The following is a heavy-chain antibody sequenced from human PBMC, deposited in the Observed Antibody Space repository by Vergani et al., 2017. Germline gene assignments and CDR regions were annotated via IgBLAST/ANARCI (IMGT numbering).Heavy chain of an antibody. Sequence: QVQLQQWGGVLLKPSETLSLTCVVNGGSFTSYHWTWIRQSPGEGLEWVGDIDHTGRPDYNPSLKSRLTMSVDKSRNQFSLTINSVTATDTAIYFCARVNTETNGHLDYYYYMDVWGQGTAVTVS. CDR3: ARVNTETNGHLDYYYYMDV. D-gene: IGHD4-11*01. V-gene: IGHV4-34*01. J-gene: IGHJ6*03. CDR2: IDHTGRP. CDR1: GGSFTSYH.